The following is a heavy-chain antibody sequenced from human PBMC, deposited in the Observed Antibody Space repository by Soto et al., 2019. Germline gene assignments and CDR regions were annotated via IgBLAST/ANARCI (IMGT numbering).Heavy chain of an antibody. CDR1: GFTFSSYS. Sequence: GGSLRLSCAASGFTFSSYSMNWVRQAPGKGLEWVAVISYDGSNKYYADSVKGRFTISRDNSKNTLYLQMNSLRAEDTAVYYCAREGALGYCSGGSCFQLNDAFDIWGQGTMVTVSS. CDR2: ISYDGSNK. J-gene: IGHJ3*02. D-gene: IGHD2-15*01. CDR3: AREGALGYCSGGSCFQLNDAFDI. V-gene: IGHV3-30*03.